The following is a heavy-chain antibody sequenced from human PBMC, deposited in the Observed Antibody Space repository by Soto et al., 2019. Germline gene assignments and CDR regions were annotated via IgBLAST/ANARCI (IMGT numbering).Heavy chain of an antibody. CDR2: IHSSGST. Sequence: QVQLQESGPGLVKPSETLSLTCTVSGGSVSSDTHYWSWIRQPPGKRLEWIGFIHSSGSTNYNPPLKSRVTISVDPYKNLFSLKLRSVIVADTAVYHCARFVRSCSGTTCYTRADVWGQGTTVTVSS. D-gene: IGHD2-2*02. CDR3: ARFVRSCSGTTCYTRADV. CDR1: GGSVSSDTHY. V-gene: IGHV4-61*01. J-gene: IGHJ6*02.